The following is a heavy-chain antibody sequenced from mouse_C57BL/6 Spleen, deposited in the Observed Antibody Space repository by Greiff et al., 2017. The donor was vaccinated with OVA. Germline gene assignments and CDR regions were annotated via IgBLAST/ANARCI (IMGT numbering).Heavy chain of an antibody. CDR2: IWRGGST. Sequence: VKLVESGPGLVQPSQSLSITCTVSGFSLTSYGVHWVRQSPGKGLEWLGVIWRGGSTDYNAAFMSRLSITKDNSKSQVFFKMNSLQADDTAIYYCAKESNSLGAMDYWGQGTSVTVSS. CDR1: GFSLTSYG. D-gene: IGHD2-5*01. V-gene: IGHV2-5*01. CDR3: AKESNSLGAMDY. J-gene: IGHJ4*01.